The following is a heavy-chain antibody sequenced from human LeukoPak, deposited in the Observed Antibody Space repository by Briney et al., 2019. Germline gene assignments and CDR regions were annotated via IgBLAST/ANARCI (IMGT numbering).Heavy chain of an antibody. CDR3: ARGRAARPRRHGSNWFDP. J-gene: IGHJ5*02. Sequence: ASAKVSCKASGYTFTIYDINWVRQATGQGLEWMGWMNPNSGDTGYAQKFQGRVTITWNTSISTAYMELSSLRSEDTAVYYCARGRAARPRRHGSNWFDPWGQGTLVTVSS. V-gene: IGHV1-8*03. CDR2: MNPNSGDT. CDR1: GYTFTIYD. D-gene: IGHD6-6*01.